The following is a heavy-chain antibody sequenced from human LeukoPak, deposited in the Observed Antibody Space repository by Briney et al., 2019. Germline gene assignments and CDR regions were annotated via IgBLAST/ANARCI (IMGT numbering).Heavy chain of an antibody. V-gene: IGHV3-7*01. Sequence: PGGSLRLSCAASGFTFSSYWMSWVRQAPGKGLEWVANIKQDGSEKYYVDSVKGRFTISRDNAKNSLYLQMNSLRAEDTAVYYCASGLNSNRAYSSGWENDYWGQGTLVTVSS. D-gene: IGHD6-19*01. CDR3: ASGLNSNRAYSSGWENDY. CDR2: IKQDGSEK. CDR1: GFTFSSYW. J-gene: IGHJ4*02.